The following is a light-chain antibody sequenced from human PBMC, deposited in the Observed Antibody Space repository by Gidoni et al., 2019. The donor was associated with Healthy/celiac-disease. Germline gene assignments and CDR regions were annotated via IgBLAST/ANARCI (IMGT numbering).Light chain of an antibody. CDR3: QQRSNWPLT. CDR2: DAS. Sequence: EIVLTQSPATLSFSPGERATLSCRASQSVSSYLAWYQQKPGQAPMLLIYDASNRATGIPARFSGSGSGTDFTLTISSLEPEDFAVYYCQQRSNWPLTFXGXTKVEIK. CDR1: QSVSSY. V-gene: IGKV3-11*01. J-gene: IGKJ4*01.